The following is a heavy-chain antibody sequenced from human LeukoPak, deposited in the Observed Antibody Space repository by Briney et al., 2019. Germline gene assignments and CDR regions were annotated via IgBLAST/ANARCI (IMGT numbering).Heavy chain of an antibody. Sequence: GGSLRLSCAVSGFTVSSNYMSWVRQAPGKGLEWVSIIYSGGYTFYADSVKGRFTISRDNSKNTLYLQMNSLRAEDTAVYYCAKASPVLRYFDWDFDYWGQGTLVTVSS. CDR2: IYSGGYT. CDR3: AKASPVLRYFDWDFDY. D-gene: IGHD3-9*01. CDR1: GFTVSSNY. J-gene: IGHJ4*02. V-gene: IGHV3-53*01.